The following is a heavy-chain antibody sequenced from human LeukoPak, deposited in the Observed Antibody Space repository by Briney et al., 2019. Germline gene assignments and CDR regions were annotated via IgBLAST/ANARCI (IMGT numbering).Heavy chain of an antibody. V-gene: IGHV4-39*01. CDR2: IFYSGST. CDR3: ARHPYSSSWFNY. CDR1: GGSISSTSYY. D-gene: IGHD6-13*01. J-gene: IGHJ4*02. Sequence: ETLSLTCSVSGGSISSTSYYWGWIRQPPGKGLEWIGSIFYSGSTFYNPSLKSRVTISVDTSKNHFSLKLNSVTAADTAVYYCARHPYSSSWFNYWGPGTLVTVSS.